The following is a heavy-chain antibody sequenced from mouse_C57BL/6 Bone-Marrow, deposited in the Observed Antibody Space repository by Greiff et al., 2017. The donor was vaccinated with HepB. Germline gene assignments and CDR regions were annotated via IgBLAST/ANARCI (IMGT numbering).Heavy chain of an antibody. J-gene: IGHJ3*01. CDR2: IYHGDGDT. CDR3: ARLRRFAY. Sequence: VQRVESGPELVKPGASVKIYCKASGYAFSSSWMNCVKQRPGKGLEWIGRIYHGDGDTNYNGKFKGKATLTADKSSSTAYMQLSSLTSEDYAVYFCARLRRFAYWGQGTLVTVSA. CDR1: GYAFSSSW. V-gene: IGHV1-82*01.